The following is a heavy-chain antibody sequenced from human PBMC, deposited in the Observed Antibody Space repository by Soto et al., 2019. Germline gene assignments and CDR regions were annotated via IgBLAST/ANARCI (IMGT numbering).Heavy chain of an antibody. CDR3: ATIRVSGGPLRVAD. CDR1: GGLFSVYS. V-gene: IGHV1-69*06. J-gene: IGHJ4*01. CDR2: VLPITGST. D-gene: IGHD6-19*01. Sequence: QVQLVQSGAEVKKPGSSVKVSCKTSGGLFSVYSFNWVRQAPGQGLEWMGGVLPITGSTDYAQKFQGRLTITADRSTSTIYMELSRLTSDDTANYYWATIRVSGGPLRVADGGQGTLISVSS.